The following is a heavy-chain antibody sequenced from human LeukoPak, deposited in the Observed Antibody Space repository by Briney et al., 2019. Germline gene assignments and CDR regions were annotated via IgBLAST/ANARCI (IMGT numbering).Heavy chain of an antibody. CDR1: GFTFSSYW. D-gene: IGHD3-22*01. CDR3: AREATRYYDSSGDVDY. J-gene: IGHJ4*02. Sequence: GGSLRLSCAASGFTFSSYWMHWVRQAPGKGLVWVSRINSDGSSTSYADSVKGRFTISRDNAKNTLYLQMNSLRAEDTAAYYCAREATRYYDSSGDVDYWGQGTLVTVSS. V-gene: IGHV3-74*01. CDR2: INSDGSST.